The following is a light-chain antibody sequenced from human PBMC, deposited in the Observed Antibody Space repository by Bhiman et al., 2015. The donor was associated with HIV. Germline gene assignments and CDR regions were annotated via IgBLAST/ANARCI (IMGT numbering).Light chain of an antibody. CDR3: QSYDSSLSGRV. CDR1: SRDVGGYNY. CDR2: DVS. J-gene: IGLJ3*02. Sequence: QSALTQPASVSGSPGQSITISCTGSSRDVGGYNYVSWYQQHPGKAPKVMIYDVSNRPSGVSNRFSGSKSGNTASLTISGLQAEDESDYYCQSYDSSLSGRVFGGGTKLTVL. V-gene: IGLV2-14*03.